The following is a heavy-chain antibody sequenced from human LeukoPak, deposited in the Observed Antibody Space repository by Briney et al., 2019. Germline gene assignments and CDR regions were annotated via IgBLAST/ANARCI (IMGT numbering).Heavy chain of an antibody. CDR2: IDSGGFT. D-gene: IGHD3-22*01. Sequence: GGSLRLSCTASRFTVSTNYMSWVRQAPGKGLEWVSLIDSGGFTYYADSVKGRFTISRDNSKNTLYLQMNSLRAEDTAVYFCANTYYYDGSGYYYLGWFDPWGQGTLVTVSS. J-gene: IGHJ5*02. CDR1: RFTVSTNY. V-gene: IGHV3-66*01. CDR3: ANTYYYDGSGYYYLGWFDP.